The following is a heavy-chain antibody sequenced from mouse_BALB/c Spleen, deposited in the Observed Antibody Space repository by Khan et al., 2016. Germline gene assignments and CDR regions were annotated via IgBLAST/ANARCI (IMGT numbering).Heavy chain of an antibody. D-gene: IGHD1-1*01. J-gene: IGHJ2*01. V-gene: IGHV14-4*02. CDR1: VFNIKDYY. Sequence: VQLQQSGAELVRSGASVKLSCTASVFNIKDYYMHWVKQRPEQGLEWIGWSDPENGDTEYAPKFQGTATMTADTSSNAAYLQFSSLTSEDSAVYYCNAIYYGSDVYFDYWGQGTTLTVSS. CDR2: SDPENGDT. CDR3: NAIYYGSDVYFDY.